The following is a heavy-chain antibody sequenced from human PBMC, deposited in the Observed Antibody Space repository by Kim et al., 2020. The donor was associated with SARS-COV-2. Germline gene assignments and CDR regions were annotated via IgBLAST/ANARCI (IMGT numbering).Heavy chain of an antibody. V-gene: IGHV3-30*18. J-gene: IGHJ4*02. D-gene: IGHD3-22*01. CDR1: GFTFSNYA. CDR2: ISHDGSQE. Sequence: GGSLRLSCAASGFTFSNYAMHWIRHVPGKGLEWVAVISHDGSQEFYADFVEGRFTISRDNSKSTLDVQMTSLRVEDTAVYYCAKDPRSDTDGYYFDYWGQGTLVSVSS. CDR3: AKDPRSDTDGYYFDY.